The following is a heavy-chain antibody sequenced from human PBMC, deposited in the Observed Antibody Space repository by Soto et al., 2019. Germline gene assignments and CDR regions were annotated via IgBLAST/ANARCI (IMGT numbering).Heavy chain of an antibody. Sequence: EVHLVESGGGLVKPGGSLRLSCAASGFTCTNAWMNWVRQTPGQGLEWVGRIRSKADGGTTDYAAHVKGRFSISREDSENTLFLELYSLKTDGTGVCYSATTKGGITTFGVWGQGTMVSVSS. CDR3: ATTKGGITTFGV. D-gene: IGHD1-1*01. CDR2: IRSKADGGTT. J-gene: IGHJ3*01. CDR1: GFTCTNAW. V-gene: IGHV3-15*07.